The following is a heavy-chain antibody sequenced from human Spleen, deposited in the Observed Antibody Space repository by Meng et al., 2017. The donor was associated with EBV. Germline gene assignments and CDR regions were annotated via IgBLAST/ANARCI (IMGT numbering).Heavy chain of an antibody. CDR2: ISASAYGGGT. CDR1: GYNFPKYG. Sequence: QVQLVKSRPEVKKPGASVKVSCEASGYNFPKYGIIWVRQAPGQGLEWMRSISASAYGGGTKYAQKFQGRVTMTADTSTATAYMELRSLTYDDTAVYYCARTNALDSWGQGTLVTVSS. J-gene: IGHJ4*02. CDR3: ARTNALDS. V-gene: IGHV1-18*01.